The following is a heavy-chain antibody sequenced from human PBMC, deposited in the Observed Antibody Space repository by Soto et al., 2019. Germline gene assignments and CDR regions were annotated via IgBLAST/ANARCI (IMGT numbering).Heavy chain of an antibody. CDR1: GFTFSSSA. V-gene: IGHV3-23*01. CDR3: AEGLELLIGSVVVGAAIYY. CDR2: ISGSGGST. J-gene: IGHJ4*02. Sequence: EVQLLESGGGLVQPGGSLRLSCAASGFTFSSSAMSWVRQAPGKGLEWVSGISGSGGSTYYADSVKGRFTISRDNSKNTPCLQVSSLCAEDTAVYYCAEGLELLIGSVVVGAAIYYCGRGSLVTVSS. D-gene: IGHD3-10*01.